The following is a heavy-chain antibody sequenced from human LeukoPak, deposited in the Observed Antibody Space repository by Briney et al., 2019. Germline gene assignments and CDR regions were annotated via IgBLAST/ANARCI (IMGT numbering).Heavy chain of an antibody. Sequence: SETLSLTCTVSGGSISSTSYYWGWIRQPPGKGLEWIGNIYYSGSTYYNPSFKSRLTISVDTSKNQFSLKLSSVTAADTAVYYCASLRTGDFDYWGQGALVTVSS. J-gene: IGHJ4*02. CDR2: IYYSGST. V-gene: IGHV4-39*01. D-gene: IGHD3-10*01. CDR3: ASLRTGDFDY. CDR1: GGSISSTSYY.